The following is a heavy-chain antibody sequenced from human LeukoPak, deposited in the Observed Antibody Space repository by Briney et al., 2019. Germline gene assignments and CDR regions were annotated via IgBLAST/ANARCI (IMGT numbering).Heavy chain of an antibody. V-gene: IGHV3-23*01. D-gene: IGHD3-9*01. Sequence: GGSLRLSCEASGFTFGSHAMYWVRQAPGKGLEWVAGIFGSGGSPHYADPVKGRFTISRDNAKNSLSLQLNSLRVEDTAVYYCARGHYDVLAASYKWTPDYWGQGTLVTVSS. J-gene: IGHJ4*02. CDR3: ARGHYDVLAASYKWTPDY. CDR1: GFTFGSHA. CDR2: IFGSGGSP.